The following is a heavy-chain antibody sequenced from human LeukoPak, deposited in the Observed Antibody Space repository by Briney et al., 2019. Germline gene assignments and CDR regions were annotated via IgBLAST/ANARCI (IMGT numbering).Heavy chain of an antibody. CDR2: ISYHGSDN. CDR3: ARATTETYYIDY. CDR1: GFTFSSYA. V-gene: IGHV3-30-3*01. Sequence: YPGRSLRLSCAASGFTFSSYAMLWVRQAPGRGLEWVTIISYHGSDNYYADSVKGRFTISRDNSKNTLYLQMDSLRPEDTAVYYCARATTETYYIDYWGQGTLVTVSS. J-gene: IGHJ4*02. D-gene: IGHD1-1*01.